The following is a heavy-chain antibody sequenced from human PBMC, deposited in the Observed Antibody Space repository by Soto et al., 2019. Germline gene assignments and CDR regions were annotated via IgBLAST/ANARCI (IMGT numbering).Heavy chain of an antibody. J-gene: IGHJ5*02. Sequence: SETLSLTCTVSGGSISSSSYYWGWIRQPPGKGLEWIGSIYYSGSTYYNPSLKSRVTISVDTSKNQFSLKLSSVTAADTAVYYCARRALDREVSGTFDPWSQGTLVTVSS. D-gene: IGHD3-10*01. V-gene: IGHV4-39*01. CDR2: IYYSGST. CDR3: ARRALDREVSGTFDP. CDR1: GGSISSSSYY.